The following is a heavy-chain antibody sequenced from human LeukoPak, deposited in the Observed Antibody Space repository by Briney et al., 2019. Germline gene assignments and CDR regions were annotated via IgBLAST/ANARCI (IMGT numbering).Heavy chain of an antibody. D-gene: IGHD3-10*01. CDR1: GFTFRSYG. V-gene: IGHV3-23*01. Sequence: GGSLRLSCAASGFTFRSYGMNWVRQAPGKGLEWVSTISGSGGSTYYADSVKGRFTISRDNSKNTLYLQMNSLRGEDTAVYYCAKNIGGLDYWGQGTLVTVSS. CDR2: ISGSGGST. CDR3: AKNIGGLDY. J-gene: IGHJ4*02.